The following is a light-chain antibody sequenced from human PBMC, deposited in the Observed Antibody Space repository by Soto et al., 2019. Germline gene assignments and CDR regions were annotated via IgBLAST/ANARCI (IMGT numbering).Light chain of an antibody. CDR3: LQHSIYPPT. CDR2: SVS. V-gene: IGKV1-17*01. CDR1: QGIRDD. J-gene: IGKJ1*01. Sequence: DIQMTQSPSSLSASVGDRVTITCRASQGIRDDLGWYQPKPGKAPKRLIYSVSSLQSGGPSRFSGSGSGTEVTLTVSSLQPEDFATYYCLQHSIYPPTYGKGTKGEIK.